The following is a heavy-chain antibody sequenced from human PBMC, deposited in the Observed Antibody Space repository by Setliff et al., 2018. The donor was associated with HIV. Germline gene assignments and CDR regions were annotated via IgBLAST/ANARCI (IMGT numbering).Heavy chain of an antibody. Sequence: SETLSLTCGVYGGSFTTYYWTWTRQPPGKGLEWLGEINHSGSTNYNSSLKSRVTISVDTSMNQFSLKLSSVTAADTAIYYCARGYGSWDYWGQGTLVTVSS. CDR2: INHSGST. J-gene: IGHJ4*02. CDR1: GGSFTTYY. D-gene: IGHD2-2*03. CDR3: ARGYGSWDY. V-gene: IGHV4-34*01.